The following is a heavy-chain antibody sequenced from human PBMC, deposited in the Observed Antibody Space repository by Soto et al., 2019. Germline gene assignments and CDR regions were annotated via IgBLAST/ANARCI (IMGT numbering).Heavy chain of an antibody. Sequence: SETLSLTCGVSGSSFSAYYWTWIRQPPGKGLEWIGEINHSGSTSYNPSLKSRVTISADKSISTAYLQWSSLKASDTAMYYCARHSSGWPPNWFDPWGQGTLVTVSS. CDR1: GSSFSAYY. V-gene: IGHV4-34*01. CDR2: INHSGST. CDR3: ARHSSGWPPNWFDP. D-gene: IGHD6-19*01. J-gene: IGHJ5*02.